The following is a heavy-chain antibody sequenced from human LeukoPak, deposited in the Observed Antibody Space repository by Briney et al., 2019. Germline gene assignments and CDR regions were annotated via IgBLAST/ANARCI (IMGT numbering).Heavy chain of an antibody. Sequence: GGSLRLSCAASGFTFSSYSMNWVSRAPGKGLEWVSSISSSSSYIYYADSVKGRFTISRDNAKNSLYLQMNSLRAEDTAVYYCARVSSSWYDYWGQGTLVTVSS. CDR1: GFTFSSYS. CDR2: ISSSSSYI. J-gene: IGHJ4*02. D-gene: IGHD6-13*01. CDR3: ARVSSSWYDY. V-gene: IGHV3-21*01.